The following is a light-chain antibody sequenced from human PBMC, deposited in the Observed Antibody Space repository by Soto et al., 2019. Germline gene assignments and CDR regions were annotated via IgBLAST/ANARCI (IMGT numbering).Light chain of an antibody. CDR3: LAWDDSLNGNL. CDR1: SSNIESNT. Sequence: QSVLTQPPSASGTPWQRVTVSCSGSSSNIESNTVYWYQQLPGMAPRLLIHTNDRRPSVVPDRFSGSKSGTSASLAISGLQSEDEADYYCLAWDDSLNGNLFGNGTQVTIL. J-gene: IGLJ1*01. V-gene: IGLV1-44*01. CDR2: TND.